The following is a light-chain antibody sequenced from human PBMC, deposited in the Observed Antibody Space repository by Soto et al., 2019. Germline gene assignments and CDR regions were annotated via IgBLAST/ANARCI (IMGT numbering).Light chain of an antibody. J-gene: IGKJ2*01. CDR1: QSVAGNF. Sequence: EVVLTQSPGTLSLSPGDRATLSCRASQSVAGNFFAWYQQKPGQAPRLLISGASTRATDIPDRFSGSGSETDFTLSISRLEPEEFAVYYCQQYGSPRYSFGQGTKLEIK. CDR3: QQYGSPRYS. CDR2: GAS. V-gene: IGKV3-20*01.